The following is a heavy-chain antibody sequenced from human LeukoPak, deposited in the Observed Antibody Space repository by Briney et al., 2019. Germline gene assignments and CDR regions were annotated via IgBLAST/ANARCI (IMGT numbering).Heavy chain of an antibody. Sequence: PGGSLRLSCAASGFTFSSYAMSWVRQAPGKGLEWVSAISGSGGSTYYADSVKGRFTISRDNSKNTLYLQMNSLRAEDTAVYYCAKLSHFDWLLLVDYWGQGTLVTVSS. CDR2: ISGSGGST. J-gene: IGHJ4*02. D-gene: IGHD3-9*01. V-gene: IGHV3-23*01. CDR3: AKLSHFDWLLLVDY. CDR1: GFTFSSYA.